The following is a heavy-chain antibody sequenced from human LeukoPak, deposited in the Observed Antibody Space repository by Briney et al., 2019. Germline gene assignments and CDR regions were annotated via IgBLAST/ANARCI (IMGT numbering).Heavy chain of an antibody. V-gene: IGHV3-30*04. Sequence: QPGRSLRLSCADSGFTFSSYAMHWVRQAPGKGLEWVAAISYDGSNKYYADSVKGRFSISRDNSKNTLYLQMNSLRAEDTAVYYCARDRNVLRFFDWLLAYWGQGTLVTVSS. CDR1: GFTFSSYA. J-gene: IGHJ4*02. CDR3: ARDRNVLRFFDWLLAY. CDR2: ISYDGSNK. D-gene: IGHD3-9*01.